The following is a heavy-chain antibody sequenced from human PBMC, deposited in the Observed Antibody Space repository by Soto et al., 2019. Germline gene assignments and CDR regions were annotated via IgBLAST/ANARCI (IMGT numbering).Heavy chain of an antibody. J-gene: IGHJ5*02. D-gene: IGHD3-3*01. Sequence: GGSLRLSCAASGFTFSSYSMNWVRQAPVKGLEWVSYISSSSSTIYYADSVKGRFTISRDNAKNSLYLQMNSLRAEDTAVYYCAREGAQHDFWSGYNWFDPWGQGNLVTVYS. CDR2: ISSSSSTI. V-gene: IGHV3-48*01. CDR3: AREGAQHDFWSGYNWFDP. CDR1: GFTFSSYS.